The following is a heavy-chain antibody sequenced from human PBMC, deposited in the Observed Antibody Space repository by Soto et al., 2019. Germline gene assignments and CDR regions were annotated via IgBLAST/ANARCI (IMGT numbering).Heavy chain of an antibody. D-gene: IGHD3-22*01. J-gene: IGHJ4*02. V-gene: IGHV3-21*01. CDR1: GFTFSTYS. CDR3: ASPEYYYDTSGWYY. CDR2: ISSSSSYI. Sequence: EVQLVESGGGLVKPGGSLRLSCAASGFTFSTYSMNWVRQAPGKGLEWVSSISSSSSYIYYADSVKGRFTISRDNAKNSLYLQMHSLRAEDTAVYYCASPEYYYDTSGWYYWGQGTLVTVSS.